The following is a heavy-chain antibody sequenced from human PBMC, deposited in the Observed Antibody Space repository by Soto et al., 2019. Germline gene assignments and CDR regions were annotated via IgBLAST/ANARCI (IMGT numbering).Heavy chain of an antibody. Sequence: EVQLLESGGHLVQPGGSLRLSCEGTGFPFSAYGMSWVRQAPGKGLEWVSSISGNSDTSYYADSVKGRFTISRDNSENKLYLHMNHLRPDDTAVYYCAKDQRPRHPHDEGYESWGQGTLVTVSS. CDR2: ISGNSDTS. J-gene: IGHJ5*02. CDR1: GFPFSAYG. D-gene: IGHD2-15*01. CDR3: AKDQRPRHPHDEGYES. V-gene: IGHV3-23*01.